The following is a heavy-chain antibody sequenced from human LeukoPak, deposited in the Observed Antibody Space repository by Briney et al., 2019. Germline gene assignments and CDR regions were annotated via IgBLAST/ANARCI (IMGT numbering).Heavy chain of an antibody. CDR1: GYTFTSYD. V-gene: IGHV1-8*01. CDR2: MNPNSGNT. D-gene: IGHD3-22*01. J-gene: IGHJ4*02. CDR3: ARGLGRLRGGYYWNY. Sequence: ASVKVSCKASGYTFTSYDINWVRQATEQGLEWMGWMNPNSGNTGYAQKFQGRVTMTRNTSISTACMEPSSLRSEDTAVYYCARGLGRLRGGYYWNYWGQGTLVTVSS.